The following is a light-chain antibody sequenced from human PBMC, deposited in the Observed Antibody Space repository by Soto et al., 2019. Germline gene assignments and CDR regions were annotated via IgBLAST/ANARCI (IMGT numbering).Light chain of an antibody. J-gene: IGKJ1*01. CDR1: QGISSN. CDR3: QRLNSYPLT. V-gene: IGKV1-9*01. CDR2: AAS. Sequence: DIQLTQSPSFLSASVGDRVTITCRASQGISSNLAWYQQKPGKAPKLLIYAASTLQSGVPSRFSGSVSGTEFTLTISSLQPEDFATYDCQRLNSYPLTFGQGTKVEIK.